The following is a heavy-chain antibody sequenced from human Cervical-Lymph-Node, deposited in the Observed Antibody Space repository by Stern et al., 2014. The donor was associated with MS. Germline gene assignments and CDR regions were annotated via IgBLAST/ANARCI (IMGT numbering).Heavy chain of an antibody. CDR2: TYPANSDT. CDR3: ARHLIDAGSYYYFDY. Sequence: VQLVESGAAVKKPGESLKISCRVSGYTFTSYWIGWVRQMPGQGLEWMGITYPANSDTRYSPSFEGQVTISADKSISTAFLQWNSLKASDTAMYYCARHLIDAGSYYYFDYWGQGTLVTVSS. V-gene: IGHV5-51*01. D-gene: IGHD1-26*01. CDR1: GYTFTSYW. J-gene: IGHJ4*02.